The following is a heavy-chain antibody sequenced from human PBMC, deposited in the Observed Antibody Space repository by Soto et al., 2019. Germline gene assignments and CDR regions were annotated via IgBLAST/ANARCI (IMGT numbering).Heavy chain of an antibody. J-gene: IGHJ5*02. CDR2: ISPIFGTA. D-gene: IGHD3-22*01. V-gene: IGHV1-69*13. CDR3: VIGGYFDSSNYLVS. Sequence: ASVKVSCKASGGTFSSYAISWARQAPGQGLEWMGGISPIFGTANYAQKFQGRVTITADESTSTAYMELSSLRSEDTAVYYCVIGGYFDSSNYLVSWGLGTLVSVPS. CDR1: GGTFSSYA.